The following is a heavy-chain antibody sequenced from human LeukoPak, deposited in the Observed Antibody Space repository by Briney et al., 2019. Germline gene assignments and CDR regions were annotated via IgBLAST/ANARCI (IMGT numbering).Heavy chain of an antibody. D-gene: IGHD3-10*01. Sequence: GASVKVSCKASGYTFTSYDINWVRQATGQGLEWMGWMNPNSGNTGYAQKFQGRVTMTRNTSISTAYMELSSLRSEDTAVYYCARVVRGATLYVFDYWGQGTLVTVSS. J-gene: IGHJ4*02. CDR3: ARVVRGATLYVFDY. CDR1: GYTFTSYD. CDR2: MNPNSGNT. V-gene: IGHV1-8*01.